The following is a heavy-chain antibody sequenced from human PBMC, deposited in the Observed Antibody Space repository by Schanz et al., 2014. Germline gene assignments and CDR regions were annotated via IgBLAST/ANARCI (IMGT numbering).Heavy chain of an antibody. CDR1: EFTFSSYK. CDR3: ARDGDRFYHNYYMDV. Sequence: EVQLVESGGGLVKPGGSLRLSCEASEFTFSSYKMNWVRQAPGKGLEWVSSISSSSSYIYYADSVKGRFSISRDNAKNSLFLQMNRLRAEDTAVYYCARDGDRFYHNYYMDVWGKGTTVTVSS. J-gene: IGHJ6*03. D-gene: IGHD4-17*01. CDR2: ISSSSSYI. V-gene: IGHV3-21*01.